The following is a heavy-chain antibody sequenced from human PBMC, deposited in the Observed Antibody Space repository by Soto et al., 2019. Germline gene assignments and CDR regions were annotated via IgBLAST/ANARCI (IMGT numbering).Heavy chain of an antibody. D-gene: IGHD3-22*01. CDR2: INPSGGST. J-gene: IGHJ4*02. Sequence: ASVTICCKASVYTFTNSYRQWVRQAPGQGLEWMGIINPSGGSTSYAQKFQGRVTLTRDSSTGTVYMELSSLRSEDTALAFCDCDRGSYYGSSRYCLDFWSQGTLVTVSS. V-gene: IGHV1-46*03. CDR1: VYTFTNSY. CDR3: DCDRGSYYGSSRYCLDF.